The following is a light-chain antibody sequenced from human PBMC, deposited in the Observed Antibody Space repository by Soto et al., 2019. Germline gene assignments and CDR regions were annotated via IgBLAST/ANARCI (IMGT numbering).Light chain of an antibody. CDR3: SSYTTSGSLV. V-gene: IGLV2-14*01. CDR1: SSDVGGYNY. Sequence: QSVLTQPASVSGSPGQSITISCTGTSSDVGGYNYVSWYQQHPGKAPKLMIYDVSNRRSGVSNRFSGSKSGNTASLTISGLQAEDEADYYCSSYTTSGSLVFGGGTKLTVL. J-gene: IGLJ2*01. CDR2: DVS.